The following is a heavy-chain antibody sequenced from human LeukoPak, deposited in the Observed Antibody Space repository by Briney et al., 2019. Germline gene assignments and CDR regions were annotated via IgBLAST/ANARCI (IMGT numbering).Heavy chain of an antibody. D-gene: IGHD3-22*01. J-gene: IGHJ4*02. CDR3: AKDGYYYDSSGWYYFDY. CDR1: GFTFSSYA. V-gene: IGHV3-23*01. Sequence: GGSLRLSCAASGFTFSSYAMSWVRQAPGKGLEWVSAISGSGGSTYYADSVKGRFTISRDNSKNTLYLQMNSLRAEDTAVYYCAKDGYYYDSSGWYYFDYWGQGTLVTVSS. CDR2: ISGSGGST.